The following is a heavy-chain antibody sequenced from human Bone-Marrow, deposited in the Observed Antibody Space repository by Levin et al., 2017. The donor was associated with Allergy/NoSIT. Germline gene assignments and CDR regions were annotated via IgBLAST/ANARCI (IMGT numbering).Heavy chain of an antibody. J-gene: IGHJ4*02. D-gene: IGHD6-13*01. CDR2: IWYDGSEQ. CDR1: GFIFSQSG. Sequence: SCAATGFIFSQSGMHWVRQAPGKGLEWVAVIWYDGSEQYYANSVKGRFTISRDNSRDTVYLQVNSLRADDTAVYYCAKDMGTTAARTALGYFDYWGQGILVTVSS. CDR3: AKDMGTTAARTALGYFDY. V-gene: IGHV3-33*06.